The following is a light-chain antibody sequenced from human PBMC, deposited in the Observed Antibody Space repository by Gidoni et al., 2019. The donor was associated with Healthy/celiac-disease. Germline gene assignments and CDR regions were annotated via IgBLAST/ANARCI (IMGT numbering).Light chain of an antibody. CDR3: QQYDNLPTWT. J-gene: IGKJ1*01. CDR1: QDISNY. Sequence: DIQLTQSPSSLSASVGDRVTITCQASQDISNYLNWYQQTPRKAPKLLIYDASNLETGVPSRFSGSGSGTDFTFTISSLQPEDIATYYCQQYDNLPTWTFGQGTKVEIK. V-gene: IGKV1-33*01. CDR2: DAS.